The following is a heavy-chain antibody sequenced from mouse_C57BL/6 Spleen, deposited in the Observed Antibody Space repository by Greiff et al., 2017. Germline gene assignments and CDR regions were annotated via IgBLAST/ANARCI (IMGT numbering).Heavy chain of an antibody. Sequence: EVQLQQSGTVLARPGASVKMSCKTSGYTFTSYWMHWVKLRPGQGLEWIGAIYPGNSDTSYNQKFKGKAKLTAVTSASTADMELSSLTNEDSAVYCCTRPYYYGSSYAMDNWGQGTSVTVSS. CDR3: TRPYYYGSSYAMDN. CDR1: GYTFTSYW. V-gene: IGHV1-5*01. CDR2: IYPGNSDT. D-gene: IGHD1-1*01. J-gene: IGHJ4*01.